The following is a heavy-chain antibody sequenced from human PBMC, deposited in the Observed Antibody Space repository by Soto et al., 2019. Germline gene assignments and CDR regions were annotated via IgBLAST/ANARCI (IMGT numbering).Heavy chain of an antibody. CDR3: ARGDGPRTTVYYYYAMDV. J-gene: IGHJ6*02. Sequence: SETLSLTCTVSGYSIRRDDYYWSWVRQSPGKGLEWIGYIYNTGNTYYNPSLKSRVTMSVDTSKNRVSLRLTSLTAADTAVYYCARGDGPRTTVYYYYAMDVWGQGTKVTVSS. CDR2: IYNTGNT. V-gene: IGHV4-30-4*08. CDR1: GYSIRRDDYY. D-gene: IGHD4-17*01.